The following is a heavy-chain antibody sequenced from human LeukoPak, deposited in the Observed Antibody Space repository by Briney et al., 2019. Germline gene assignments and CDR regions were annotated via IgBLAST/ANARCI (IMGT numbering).Heavy chain of an antibody. CDR2: IIPIFGTA. J-gene: IGHJ4*02. V-gene: IGHV1-69*13. CDR1: GGTFSSYA. CDR3: ARWTMITFGVLHYFDY. Sequence: ASVKVSCKASGGTFSSYAISWVRQAPGQGLEWMGGIIPIFGTANYAQKFQGRVTITADESTSTAYMELSGLRSEDTAVYYCARWTMITFGVLHYFDYWGQGTLVTVSS. D-gene: IGHD3-16*01.